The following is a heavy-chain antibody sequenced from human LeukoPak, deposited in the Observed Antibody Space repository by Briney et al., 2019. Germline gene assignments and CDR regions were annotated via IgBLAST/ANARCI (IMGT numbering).Heavy chain of an antibody. CDR1: GGSISRSSYY. J-gene: IGHJ4*02. CDR2: IYYSGTT. Sequence: PSETLSLTCTVSGGSISRSSYYWGWIRQPPGKGLEWIASIYYSGTTYYNPSLKSRVTISVDRSKNQFSLKLSSVTAADTAVYYCARETPGRIAVADWGQGTLVTVSS. D-gene: IGHD6-19*01. V-gene: IGHV4-39*07. CDR3: ARETPGRIAVAD.